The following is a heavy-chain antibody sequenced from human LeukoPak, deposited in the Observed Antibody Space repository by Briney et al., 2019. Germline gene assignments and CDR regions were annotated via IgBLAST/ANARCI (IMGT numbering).Heavy chain of an antibody. CDR2: IKQDGGET. Sequence: PGGSLRLSCAASGFTFSTYWMTWVRQPPGKGLEWVASIKQDGGETLYVDSVKGRFTISRDNAKNTLYLQMDNLRAEDTGVYYCARSNQADDYWGQGTLVTVSS. J-gene: IGHJ4*02. CDR3: ARSNQADDY. CDR1: GFTFSTYW. D-gene: IGHD1-14*01. V-gene: IGHV3-7*01.